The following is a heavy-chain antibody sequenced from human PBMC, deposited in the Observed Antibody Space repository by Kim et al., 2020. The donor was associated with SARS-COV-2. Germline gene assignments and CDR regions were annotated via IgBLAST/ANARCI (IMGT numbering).Heavy chain of an antibody. CDR3: AKWPDYYDSGAFDI. CDR2: LSWNSGSI. J-gene: IGHJ3*02. V-gene: IGHV3-9*01. D-gene: IGHD3-22*01. CDR1: GFTFDDYA. Sequence: GGSLRLSCAASGFTFDDYAMHWVRQAPGKGLEWVSGLSWNSGSIGYADSVKDRFNISRDNAKNSLYLQMNSLRAEDTALYYCAKWPDYYDSGAFDIWGQGTMITVSS.